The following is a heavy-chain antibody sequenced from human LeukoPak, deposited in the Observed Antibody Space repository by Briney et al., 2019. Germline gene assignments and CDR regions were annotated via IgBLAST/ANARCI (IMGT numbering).Heavy chain of an antibody. D-gene: IGHD2-2*01. CDR2: ISAYNGNT. V-gene: IGHV1-18*01. CDR3: ARELYCSSTSCYLIDY. Sequence: ASVKVSCKASGYTFTSYGISWVRQAPGHGLEWMGWISAYNGNTNYAQKLQGRVTMTTDTSTSTAYMELRSLRSDDTAVYYCARELYCSSTSCYLIDYWGQGTLVTVSS. CDR1: GYTFTSYG. J-gene: IGHJ4*02.